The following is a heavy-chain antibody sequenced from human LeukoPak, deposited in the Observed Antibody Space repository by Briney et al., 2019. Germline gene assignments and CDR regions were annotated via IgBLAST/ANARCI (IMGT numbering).Heavy chain of an antibody. D-gene: IGHD3-22*01. V-gene: IGHV4-59*01. Sequence: PSETLSLTCSVSGASISSYYWSWIRQPPGKGLEWIGYIYYSGSTNYNPSLKSRVTISVDTSKNQVSLKLSSVTAADTAVYYCARDMGYYDSSGYHRGNWFDPWGQGTLVTVSS. J-gene: IGHJ5*02. CDR3: ARDMGYYDSSGYHRGNWFDP. CDR2: IYYSGST. CDR1: GASISSYY.